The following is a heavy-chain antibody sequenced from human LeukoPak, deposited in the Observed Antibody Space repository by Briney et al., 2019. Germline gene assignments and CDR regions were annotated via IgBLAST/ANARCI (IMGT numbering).Heavy chain of an antibody. V-gene: IGHV3-48*04. Sequence: GGSLRLSCAASGFTFSSYSMNWVRQAPGKGLEWVSYISSSSSTIYYADSVKGRFTISRDNAKNSLYLQTNSLRAEDTAVYYCARGGNWRRAFDIWGQGIMVTVSS. CDR1: GFTFSSYS. CDR3: ARGGNWRRAFDI. CDR2: ISSSSSTI. D-gene: IGHD1-1*01. J-gene: IGHJ3*02.